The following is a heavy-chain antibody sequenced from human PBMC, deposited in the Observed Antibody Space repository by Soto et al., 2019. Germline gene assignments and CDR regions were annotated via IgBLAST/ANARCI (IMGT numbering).Heavy chain of an antibody. D-gene: IGHD4-17*01. CDR3: ARDRSYDYGDYGGVFDY. V-gene: IGHV3-20*04. CDR2: INWNGGST. CDR1: GFTFDDYG. Sequence: EVQLVESGGGVVRPGGSLRLSCAASGFTFDDYGMSWVRQAPGKGLEWVSGINWNGGSTGYADSVKGRFTISRDNAKNSLYLQMNSLRAEDTALYYCARDRSYDYGDYGGVFDYWGQGTLVTVSS. J-gene: IGHJ4*02.